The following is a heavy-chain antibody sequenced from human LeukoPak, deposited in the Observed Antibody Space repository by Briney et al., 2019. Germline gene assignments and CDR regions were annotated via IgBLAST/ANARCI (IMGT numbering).Heavy chain of an antibody. CDR2: IWSDGNNK. D-gene: IGHD3-10*02. CDR1: GFSFWHHA. V-gene: IGHV3-33*08. CDR3: TRENYVPDS. Sequence: HPGGSLRLSCAASGFSFWHHAMHWVRQAPGKGLEWLSQIWSDGNNKYYADTVRGRFTISRDDAKNSLFLQMNGLRSDDTAVYYCTRENYVPDSWGQGTLVTVSS. J-gene: IGHJ5*02.